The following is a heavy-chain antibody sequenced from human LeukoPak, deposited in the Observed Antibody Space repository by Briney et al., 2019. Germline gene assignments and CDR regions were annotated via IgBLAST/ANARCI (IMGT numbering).Heavy chain of an antibody. CDR2: IYYSGST. CDR3: ARDAPAAAAGGGDWFDP. J-gene: IGHJ5*02. D-gene: IGHD6-13*01. Sequence: PSETLSLTCTVSGGSISSSSYYWGWIRQPPGKGLEWIGSIYYSGSTYYSPSLKSRVTISVDTSKNQFSLKLSSVTAADTAVYYCARDAPAAAAGGGDWFDPWGQGTLVTVSS. V-gene: IGHV4-39*07. CDR1: GGSISSSSYY.